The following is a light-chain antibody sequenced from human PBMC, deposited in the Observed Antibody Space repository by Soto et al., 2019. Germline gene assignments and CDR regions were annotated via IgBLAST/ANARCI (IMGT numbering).Light chain of an antibody. J-gene: IGKJ4*01. CDR2: DAS. V-gene: IGKV1-33*01. CDR3: QQNDNLPLT. Sequence: DIQMTQSPSSLSASVGDRVTITCQASQDISNFLNWYQLKPGEGPKLLIYDASNLETGVPSRFIGSGSGTEFTFTISSLQAEDVGTYYCQQNDNLPLTFGGGTKVEIK. CDR1: QDISNF.